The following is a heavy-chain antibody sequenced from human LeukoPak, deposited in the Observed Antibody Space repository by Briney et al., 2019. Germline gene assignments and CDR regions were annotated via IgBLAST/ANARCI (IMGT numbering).Heavy chain of an antibody. CDR3: ARQGTYSSAIGMGY. D-gene: IGHD6-19*01. V-gene: IGHV1-46*02. CDR1: GYTFNNHY. Sequence: ASVKVSCKASGYTFNNHYMYWVRQAPGQGLEWMGVINPSGGSTSYAQKFLGRVTMTRDTSTGTVYMEVNSLRSEDTAVYYCARQGTYSSAIGMGYWGQGTLVTVSS. J-gene: IGHJ4*02. CDR2: INPSGGST.